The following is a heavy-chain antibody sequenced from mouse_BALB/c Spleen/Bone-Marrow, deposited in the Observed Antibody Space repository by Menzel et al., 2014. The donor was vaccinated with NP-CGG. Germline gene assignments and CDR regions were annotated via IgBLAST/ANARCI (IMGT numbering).Heavy chain of an antibody. CDR3: ARYYYGSSLFDY. V-gene: IGHV14-3*02. D-gene: IGHD1-1*01. CDR2: IDPANGNT. CDR1: GFNIKDTY. Sequence: EAKLMESRAEFVNPAVSGKPSCTASGFNIKDTYMHWVKQRPEQGLEWIGRIDPANGNTKYDPKFQGKATITADTSSNTAYLQLSSLTSEDTAVYYCARYYYGSSLFDYWERGAAHPVSS. J-gene: IGHJ2*01.